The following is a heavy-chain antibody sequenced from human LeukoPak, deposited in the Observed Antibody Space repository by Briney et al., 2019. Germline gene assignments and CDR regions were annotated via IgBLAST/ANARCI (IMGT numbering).Heavy chain of an antibody. CDR1: GGSFSGYY. CDR3: ARGFCSSTSCYLRAFSFDY. D-gene: IGHD2-2*01. V-gene: IGHV4-34*01. J-gene: IGHJ4*02. Sequence: PSETLSLTCAVYGGSFSGYYWSWIRQPPGKGLEWIGEINHSGSTNYNPSLKSRVTISVDTSKNQFPLKLSSVTAADTAVYYCARGFCSSTSCYLRAFSFDYWGQGTLVTVSS. CDR2: INHSGST.